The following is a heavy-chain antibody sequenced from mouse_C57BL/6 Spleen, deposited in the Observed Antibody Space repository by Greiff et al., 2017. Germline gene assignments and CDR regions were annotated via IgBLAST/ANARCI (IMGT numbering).Heavy chain of an antibody. CDR1: GYTFTDYE. CDR3: TRWLLYAMDY. V-gene: IGHV1-15*01. D-gene: IGHD2-3*01. J-gene: IGHJ4*01. CDR2: IDPETGGT. Sequence: LVESGAELVRPGASVTLSCKASGYTFTDYEMHWVKQTPVHGLEWIGAIDPETGGTAYNQKFKGKAILTADKSSSTAYMELRSLTSEDSAVYYCTRWLLYAMDYWGQGTSVTVSS.